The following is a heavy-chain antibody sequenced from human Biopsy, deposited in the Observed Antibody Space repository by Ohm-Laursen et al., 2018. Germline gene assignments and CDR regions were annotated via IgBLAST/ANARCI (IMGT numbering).Heavy chain of an antibody. D-gene: IGHD2-15*01. Sequence: SVKVSCKVPGGTFSNYGVNWVRQAPGQGLEWMGRIIPILRTTTYAPKFQGRVTFTADKSSSTAYLELSSLTSEDTAMFYCAREAIGYQLPCDDWGQGTLVTVSS. CDR3: AREAIGYQLPCDD. CDR1: GGTFSNYG. CDR2: IIPILRTT. J-gene: IGHJ4*02. V-gene: IGHV1-69*04.